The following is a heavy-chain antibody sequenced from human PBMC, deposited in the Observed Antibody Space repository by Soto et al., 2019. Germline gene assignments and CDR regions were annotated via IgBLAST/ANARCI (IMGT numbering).Heavy chain of an antibody. D-gene: IGHD3-10*01. Sequence: EEQLLQSGGGLVQPGGSLRLSCAASGFTFSSYAMNWVRQAPGKGLEWVSAISGSGGSTYYADSVKGRFTISRDNSKNTLYLQMNSLRAEEMAVYYCAKDGWGAWFGDLLRDGMDVWGQGTTVTVSS. CDR3: AKDGWGAWFGDLLRDGMDV. CDR1: GFTFSSYA. J-gene: IGHJ6*02. V-gene: IGHV3-23*01. CDR2: ISGSGGST.